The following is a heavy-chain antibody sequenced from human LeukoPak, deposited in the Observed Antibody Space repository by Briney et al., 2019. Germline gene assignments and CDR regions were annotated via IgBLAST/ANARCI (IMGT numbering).Heavy chain of an antibody. D-gene: IGHD3-9*01. Sequence: GGSLRLSCAASGFTFSDYYMSWIRQAPGKGLEWVSYSSSAGTIYYADSVKGRFTISRDNAKNSLYLQMNSLRAEDTAVYYCATTHGDFDWLMYYWGQGTLVTVSS. CDR2: SSSAGTI. CDR1: GFTFSDYY. V-gene: IGHV3-11*04. J-gene: IGHJ4*02. CDR3: ATTHGDFDWLMYY.